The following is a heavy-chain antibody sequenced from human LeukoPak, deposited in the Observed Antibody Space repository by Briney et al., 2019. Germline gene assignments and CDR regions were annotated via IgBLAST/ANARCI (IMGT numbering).Heavy chain of an antibody. CDR3: ARWSTTAAGY. Sequence: ASVKVSCKASGYTFSNYYMHWARQAPGQGLEWMGVINPNGGSTSYVREFQGRVTMTRDMSTSTVYMELSSLTSDDTAVYYCARWSTTAAGYWGQGTLVTVSS. CDR2: INPNGGST. CDR1: GYTFSNYY. V-gene: IGHV1-46*01. D-gene: IGHD1-1*01. J-gene: IGHJ4*02.